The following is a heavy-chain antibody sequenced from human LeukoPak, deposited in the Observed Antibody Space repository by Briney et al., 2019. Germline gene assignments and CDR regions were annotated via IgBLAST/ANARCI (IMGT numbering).Heavy chain of an antibody. CDR2: ITSSSSYI. V-gene: IGHV3-21*01. CDR1: GFTLSSYS. Sequence: GGSLRLSCAASGFTLSSYSMNWVRQAPGKGLEWVSSITSSSSYIYYADSVKGRFTISRDNAKNTLYLQMNSLRAEDTAVYYCAGDATIRIYYYMDVWGKGTTVTASS. CDR3: AGDATIRIYYYMDV. J-gene: IGHJ6*03. D-gene: IGHD5-24*01.